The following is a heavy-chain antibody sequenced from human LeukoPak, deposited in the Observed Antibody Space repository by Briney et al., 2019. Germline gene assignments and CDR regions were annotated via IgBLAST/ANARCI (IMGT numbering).Heavy chain of an antibody. CDR3: ARDAGTPFDY. CDR2: IKRDGSEK. V-gene: IGHV3-7*01. CDR1: GFTFSTYW. Sequence: GGSLRLSCAASGFTFSTYWMSWVRQAPGKGLEWVANIKRDGSEKHYVDSVKGRFTISRDSAKNSLYLQMNSLRAEDTAMYYCARDAGTPFDYWGQGTLVTVSS. J-gene: IGHJ4*02. D-gene: IGHD1-1*01.